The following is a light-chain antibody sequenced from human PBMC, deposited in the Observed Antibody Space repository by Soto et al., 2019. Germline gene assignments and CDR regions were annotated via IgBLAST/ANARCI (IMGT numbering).Light chain of an antibody. J-gene: IGKJ1*01. CDR1: QTIGTY. Sequence: IQMTQSPYSLSASVGDRITITCRASQTIGTYLNWYQQVPGKAPKLLIYASSSLQTGVPSRFSGSGSGTHFTRVINSLQPEDFGTYYCQQSFNLPRTFGPGTRVETK. CDR2: ASS. CDR3: QQSFNLPRT. V-gene: IGKV1-39*01.